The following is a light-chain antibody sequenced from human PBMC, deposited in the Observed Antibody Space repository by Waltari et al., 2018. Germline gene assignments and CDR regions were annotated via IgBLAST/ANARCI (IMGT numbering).Light chain of an antibody. Sequence: EIVMTQSPATLSVSPGERATLSCRARQSVSSNLAWYQQKPGQAPRLLIYGASTRATGTPARFSGSGSGTEFTLTISSLQSEDFAVYYCQQYNNWLRGLTFGGGTKVEIK. V-gene: IGKV3-15*01. CDR1: QSVSSN. CDR3: QQYNNWLRGLT. J-gene: IGKJ4*01. CDR2: GAS.